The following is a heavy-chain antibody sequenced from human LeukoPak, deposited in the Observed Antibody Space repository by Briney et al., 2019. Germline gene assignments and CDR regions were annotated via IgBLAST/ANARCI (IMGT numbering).Heavy chain of an antibody. J-gene: IGHJ4*02. V-gene: IGHV4-38-2*02. CDR2: IYHSGST. D-gene: IGHD2-2*01. Sequence: SETLSLTCTVSGYSISSGYYWGWIRQPPGKGLEWIGSIYHSGSTYYNPSLKSRVTISVDTSKNQFSLKLSSVTAADTAVYYCARGYCSSTSCSNPFDYWGQGTLATVSS. CDR3: ARGYCSSTSCSNPFDY. CDR1: GYSISSGYY.